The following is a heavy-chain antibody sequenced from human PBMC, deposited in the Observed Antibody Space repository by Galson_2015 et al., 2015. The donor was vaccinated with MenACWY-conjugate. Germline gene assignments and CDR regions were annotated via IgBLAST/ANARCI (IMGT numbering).Heavy chain of an antibody. CDR3: ARHPPGGRGMDV. Sequence: QSGAEVKKPGESLKISCKGSGYSFTNYWIGWVRQMPGKGLEWMGLISPYDSNIRYSPPFQGQVTISADKSISTAYLQWSSLKASDAAMYYCARHPPGGRGMDVWGQGTTVTVSS. D-gene: IGHD1-26*01. CDR2: ISPYDSNI. CDR1: GYSFTNYW. V-gene: IGHV5-51*01. J-gene: IGHJ6*02.